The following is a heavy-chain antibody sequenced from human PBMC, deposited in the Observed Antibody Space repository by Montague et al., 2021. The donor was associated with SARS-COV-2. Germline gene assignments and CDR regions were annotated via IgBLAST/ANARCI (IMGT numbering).Heavy chain of an antibody. V-gene: IGHV4-59*01. D-gene: IGHD4-23*01. CDR3: VRDRPYGGPRGACDI. Sequence: SETLSLTCTVSGGSITGYYWSWLRRSPGKGLEWIAYIYDGGAVNYNLSLGCRVTISTDTSKNQLSLKVNSVTAADTAVYYCVRDRPYGGPRGACDIWGQGTVATVSS. CDR1: GGSITGYY. CDR2: IYDGGAV. J-gene: IGHJ3*02.